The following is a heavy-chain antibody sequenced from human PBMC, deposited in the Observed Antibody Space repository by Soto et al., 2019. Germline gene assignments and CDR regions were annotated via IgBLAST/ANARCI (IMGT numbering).Heavy chain of an antibody. CDR3: ARGPTYPDQTDY. V-gene: IGHV4-61*08. Sequence: SETLSLTCTVSGGSISSGGYYWSWIRQHPGKGLEWIGYIYYSGSTNYNPSLKSRVTISVDTSKNQFSLKLSSVTAADTAVYYCARGPTYPDQTDYWGQGTLVTVSS. J-gene: IGHJ4*02. CDR1: GGSISSGGYY. D-gene: IGHD3-16*01. CDR2: IYYSGST.